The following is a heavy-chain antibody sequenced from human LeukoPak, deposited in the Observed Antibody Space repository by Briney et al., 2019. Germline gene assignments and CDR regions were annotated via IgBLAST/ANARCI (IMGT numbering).Heavy chain of an antibody. CDR2: VYTSGST. Sequence: PSQTLSLTCTVSGGSLNSGTYYWTWVRQPAGKGLEWIGRVYTSGSTSYNPSLKSRVTMSLDTSKNQFSLNLRSVTAADTAVYYCARDLPTGDHNWFDPWGQGTLVTVSS. CDR3: ARDLPTGDHNWFDP. CDR1: GGSLNSGTYY. V-gene: IGHV4-61*02. D-gene: IGHD4-17*01. J-gene: IGHJ5*02.